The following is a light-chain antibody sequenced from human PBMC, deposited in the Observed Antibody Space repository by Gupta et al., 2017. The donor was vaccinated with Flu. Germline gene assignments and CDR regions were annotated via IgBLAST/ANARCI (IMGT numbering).Light chain of an antibody. CDR1: QDISGW. Sequence: DIQMTQSPSSVAASVGDRVTSTCRASQDISGWLAWYQQKPGAAPKRLIDSTSTLQSGVPSRFSGSGSGTEFTRTISSLQPEDFATYFCQQADSFPLTFGGGTKVKIK. CDR2: STS. J-gene: IGKJ4*01. CDR3: QQADSFPLT. V-gene: IGKV1-12*01.